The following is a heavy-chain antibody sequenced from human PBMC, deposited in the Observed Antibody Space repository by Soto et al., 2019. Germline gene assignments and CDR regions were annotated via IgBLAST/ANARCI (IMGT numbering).Heavy chain of an antibody. J-gene: IGHJ6*02. Sequence: EVQLLESGGGLVQPGGSLRLSCAASGFTFSSYAMSWVRQAPGKGLEWVSAISGSGGSTYYADSVKGRFTISRDNSKNTLYLQMNSLRAEDTAVYYCARGGVPAAIYYYYGMDVWGQGTTVTVSS. D-gene: IGHD2-2*02. V-gene: IGHV3-23*01. CDR3: ARGGVPAAIYYYYGMDV. CDR1: GFTFSSYA. CDR2: ISGSGGST.